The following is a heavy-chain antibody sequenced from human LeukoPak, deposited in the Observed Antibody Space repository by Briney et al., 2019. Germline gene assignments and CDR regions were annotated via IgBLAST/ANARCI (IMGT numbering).Heavy chain of an antibody. CDR2: ISPIFGTA. V-gene: IGHV1-69*13. J-gene: IGHJ4*02. D-gene: IGHD5-18*01. Sequence: GASVKVSCKASGGTFSSYAIIWVRQAPGQGLEWLGGISPIFGTANYAQKFQGRVTITADESTSTAYMELRSLRSEDTAVYYCARATAIDTHFDYWGQGTLVTVSS. CDR3: ARATAIDTHFDY. CDR1: GGTFSSYA.